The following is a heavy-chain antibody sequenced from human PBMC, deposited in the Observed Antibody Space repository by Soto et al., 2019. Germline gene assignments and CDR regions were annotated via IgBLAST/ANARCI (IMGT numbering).Heavy chain of an antibody. D-gene: IGHD3-10*01. CDR1: GGSISSGDYY. J-gene: IGHJ4*02. CDR2: IYSSGST. Sequence: QVQLQESGPGLVKPSQTLSLTCTVSGGSISSGDYYWSWIRQPPGKGLEWIGYIYSSGSTYYNPSLKRRVTISVDTSKNQFSLKLSSVTAADTAVYYCARVGGFGATTIDYWGQGTLVTVSS. V-gene: IGHV4-30-4*01. CDR3: ARVGGFGATTIDY.